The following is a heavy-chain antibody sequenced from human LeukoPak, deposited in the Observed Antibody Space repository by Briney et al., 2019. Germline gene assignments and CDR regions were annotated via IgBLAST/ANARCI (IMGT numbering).Heavy chain of an antibody. CDR1: GGSITEYY. J-gene: IGHJ4*02. Sequence: SETLSLTCTVSGGSITEYYWSWIRQPPGKGLEWIGYIFYTGNTNYNPSLKSRVTISVDASKNQFSLQLSSVTAADTAVYYCARVFRRDGYFDYWGQGTLVAVSS. D-gene: IGHD5-24*01. CDR2: IFYTGNT. V-gene: IGHV4-59*01. CDR3: ARVFRRDGYFDY.